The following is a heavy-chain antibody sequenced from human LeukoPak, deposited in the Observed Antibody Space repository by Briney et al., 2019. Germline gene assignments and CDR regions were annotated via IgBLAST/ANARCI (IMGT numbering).Heavy chain of an antibody. Sequence: SVKVSCKASGGTFSSYAISWVRQAPGQGLEWMGGIIPIFGTANYAQKFQGRVTITADESTSTAYMELSSLRSEDTAVYYCARDLVAIVPEPGGFDYWGQGTLVTVSS. CDR3: ARDLVAIVPEPGGFDY. CDR1: GGTFSSYA. D-gene: IGHD2/OR15-2a*01. V-gene: IGHV1-69*13. CDR2: IIPIFGTA. J-gene: IGHJ4*02.